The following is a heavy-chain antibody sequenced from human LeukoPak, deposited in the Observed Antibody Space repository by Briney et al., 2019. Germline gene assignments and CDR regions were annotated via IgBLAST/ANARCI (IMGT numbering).Heavy chain of an antibody. D-gene: IGHD2-15*01. CDR2: INPNSGGT. CDR1: GYTFTGYY. J-gene: IGHJ5*02. CDR3: ARDKAVVAATFWFDP. Sequence: ASVKVSSKASGYTFTGYYMHWVRQAPGQGLEWMGRINPNSGGTNYAQKFQGRVTMTRDTSISTAYMELSRLRSDDTAVYYCARDKAVVAATFWFDPWGQGTLVTVSS. V-gene: IGHV1-2*06.